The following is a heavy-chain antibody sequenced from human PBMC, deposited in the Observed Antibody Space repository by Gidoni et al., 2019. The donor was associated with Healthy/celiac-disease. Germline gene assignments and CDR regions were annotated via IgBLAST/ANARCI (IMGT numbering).Heavy chain of an antibody. CDR1: GGSISSYY. V-gene: IGHV4-59*01. Sequence: QVQLQESGPGLVKPSETLSLTCTVPGGSISSYYWSWIRQPPGKGLEWIGYIYYSGSTNYNPSLKSRVTISVDTSKNQFSLKLSSVTAADTAVYYCASAAMVRGVFRLDYWGQGTLVTVSS. CDR3: ASAAMVRGVFRLDY. J-gene: IGHJ4*02. D-gene: IGHD3-10*01. CDR2: IYYSGST.